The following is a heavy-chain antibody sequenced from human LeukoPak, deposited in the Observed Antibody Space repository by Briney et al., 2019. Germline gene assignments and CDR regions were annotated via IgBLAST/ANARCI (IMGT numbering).Heavy chain of an antibody. V-gene: IGHV1-46*01. CDR1: GYIFTNHY. CDR2: IKVTSEWT. D-gene: IGHD3/OR15-3a*01. CDR3: VREPPESYYFDH. J-gene: IGHJ4*02. Sequence: ASVKVSCKTSGYIFTNHYTQWVRQAPGQGLEWMGIIKVTSEWTSYTQNFQGRVTVTRDMSTSTVYMELSSLRSEDTAVYYCVREPPESYYFDHWGQGTLVTVSS.